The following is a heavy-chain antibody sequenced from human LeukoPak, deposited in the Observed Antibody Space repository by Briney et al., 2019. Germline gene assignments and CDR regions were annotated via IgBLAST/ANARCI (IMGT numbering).Heavy chain of an antibody. Sequence: QAGGSLRLSCAASGFTLSDYWMSWVRQAPGKGLEWVATIDQDGRDKFSVDSVKGRFTISRDNARNSMYLQMKSLRVEDTAVYYCAKTSLGWLDPWGQGALVTVSS. D-gene: IGHD7-27*01. V-gene: IGHV3-7*01. CDR2: IDQDGRDK. CDR1: GFTLSDYW. J-gene: IGHJ5*02. CDR3: AKTSLGWLDP.